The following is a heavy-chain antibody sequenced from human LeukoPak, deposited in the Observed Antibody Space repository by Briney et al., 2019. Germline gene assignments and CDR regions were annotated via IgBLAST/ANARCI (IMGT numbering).Heavy chain of an antibody. CDR2: IYYSGST. V-gene: IGHV4-39*07. CDR3: ARGRSESGSRFPFDY. J-gene: IGHJ4*02. CDR1: GGSISSSSYY. D-gene: IGHD5-12*01. Sequence: TSETLSLTCTVSGGSISSSSYYWGWIRQPPGKGLEWIGSIYYSGSTNYNPSLKSRVTISVDTSKNQFSLKLSSVTAADTAVYYCARGRSESGSRFPFDYWGQGTLVTVSS.